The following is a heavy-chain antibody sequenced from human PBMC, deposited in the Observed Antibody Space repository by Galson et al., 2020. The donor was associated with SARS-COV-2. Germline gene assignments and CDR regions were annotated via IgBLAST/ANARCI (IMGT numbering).Heavy chain of an antibody. CDR1: GGSIRRSSYY. CDR3: ARDGDILTGYGYYYGVDV. D-gene: IGHD3-9*01. Sequence: SETLSLTCTVSGGSIRRSSYYWGWIRQAPGKGLEWIGSLSYSGSTSYNPSLKSRVTISIDTSKNQFSLKMTSATAADTAVYYCARDGDILTGYGYYYGVDVWGQGTTVTVSS. V-gene: IGHV4-39*07. J-gene: IGHJ6*02. CDR2: LSYSGST.